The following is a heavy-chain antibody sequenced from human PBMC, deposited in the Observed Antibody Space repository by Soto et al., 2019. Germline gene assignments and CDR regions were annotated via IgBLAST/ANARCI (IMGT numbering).Heavy chain of an antibody. CDR1: GYTFTSYD. CDR2: MNPNSGNT. J-gene: IGHJ6*03. D-gene: IGHD2-15*01. V-gene: IGHV1-8*01. Sequence: ASVKVSCKASGYTFTSYDINWVRQATGQGLEWMGWMNPNSGNTGYAQKFQGRVTMTRNTSISTAYMELSSLRSEDTAVYYCARGVASRYYYYMDVWGKGTTVTVSS. CDR3: ARGVASRYYYYMDV.